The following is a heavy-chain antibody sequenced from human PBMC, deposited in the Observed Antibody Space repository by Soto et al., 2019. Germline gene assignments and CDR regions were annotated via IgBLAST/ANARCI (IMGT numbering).Heavy chain of an antibody. CDR3: ARDQWVSSYALGWFDP. CDR2: IWYDGSNK. Sequence: GGSLRLSCAASGFTFSSYGMHWVRQAPGKGLEWVAVIWYDGSNKYYADSVKGRFTISRDNSKNTLYLQMNSLRAEDTAVYYCARDQWVSSYALGWFDPWGQGTLVTVSS. J-gene: IGHJ5*02. CDR1: GFTFSSYG. V-gene: IGHV3-33*01. D-gene: IGHD2-2*01.